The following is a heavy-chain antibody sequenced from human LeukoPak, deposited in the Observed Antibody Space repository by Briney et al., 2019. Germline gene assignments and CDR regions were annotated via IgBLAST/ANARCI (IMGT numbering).Heavy chain of an antibody. D-gene: IGHD2-21*02. J-gene: IGHJ4*02. CDR3: AKGGCGGDCYYYFDY. CDR2: IWYDGSNK. Sequence: GGSLRLSCAASGFTFSSYGMHWVRQAPGKGLEWVAVIWYDGSNKYYADSVKGRFTISRDNSKNTLYLQMNSLRAEDTAVYCCAKGGCGGDCYYYFDYWGQGTLVTVSS. V-gene: IGHV3-33*06. CDR1: GFTFSSYG.